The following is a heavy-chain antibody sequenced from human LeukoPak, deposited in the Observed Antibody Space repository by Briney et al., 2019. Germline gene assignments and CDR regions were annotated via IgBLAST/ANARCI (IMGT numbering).Heavy chain of an antibody. CDR1: GGSISGYF. J-gene: IGHJ3*02. CDR2: IYASGST. V-gene: IGHV4-4*07. CDR3: ARSRFEELLVAFDI. Sequence: SETLSLTCTVSGGSISGYFWSWIRQPPGKGLEWIGRIYASGSTNYNPSLRSRVTMSVDTSKNQFSLRLSSVTAADTAVYYCARSRFEELLVAFDIWGQGTMVIVSS. D-gene: IGHD3-10*01.